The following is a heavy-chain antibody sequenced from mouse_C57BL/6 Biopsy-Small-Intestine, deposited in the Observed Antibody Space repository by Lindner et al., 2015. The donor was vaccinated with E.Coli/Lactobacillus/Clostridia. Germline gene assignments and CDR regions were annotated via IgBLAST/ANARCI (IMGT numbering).Heavy chain of an antibody. CDR1: GFTFSDYG. V-gene: IGHV5-17*01. CDR2: ISSGSSTI. Sequence: VQLQESGGGLVKPGGSLKLSCAASGFTFSDYGMHWVRQAPEKGLEWVAYISSGSSTIYYADTVKGRFTISRDNAKNTLFLQMTSLRSEDTAMYYCARPHYYAMDYWGQGTPVTVSS. J-gene: IGHJ4*01. CDR3: ARPHYYAMDY.